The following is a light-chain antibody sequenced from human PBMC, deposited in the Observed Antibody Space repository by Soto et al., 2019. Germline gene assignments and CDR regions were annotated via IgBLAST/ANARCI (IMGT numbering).Light chain of an antibody. Sequence: QSVLTQPPSASETPGQRVTISCSGSSSNIGSNTVNWYQQLPGTAPKLLIYSNNQRPSGVPDRFSGSKSGTSASLAISGLQSEDEADYYCAAWDDSLNGTNWVFGGGTKLTVL. CDR3: AAWDDSLNGTNWV. CDR1: SSNIGSNT. V-gene: IGLV1-44*01. J-gene: IGLJ3*02. CDR2: SNN.